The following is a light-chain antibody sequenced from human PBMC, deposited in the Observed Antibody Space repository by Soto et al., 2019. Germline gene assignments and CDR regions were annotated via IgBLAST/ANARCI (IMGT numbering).Light chain of an antibody. CDR2: EVS. CDR1: QSLLHITGETF. J-gene: IGKJ1*01. Sequence: DVVMTQTPLSLSVTPGQPASISCKSSQSLLHITGETFLFWYLQRPGQSPRRLIFEVSNRDSGVPDRFCGSASGTDFTLKISRVEAEDVGVYYCMQGTHWPHTFGQGTKVDIK. V-gene: IGKV2-30*02. CDR3: MQGTHWPHT.